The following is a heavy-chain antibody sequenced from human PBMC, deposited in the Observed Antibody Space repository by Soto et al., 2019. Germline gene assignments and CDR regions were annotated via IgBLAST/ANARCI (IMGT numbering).Heavy chain of an antibody. D-gene: IGHD5-12*01. CDR3: ARDTIVATILIDYYYYMDV. CDR1: GFTVSSNY. CDR2: IYSGGST. V-gene: IGHV3-66*01. J-gene: IGHJ6*03. Sequence: GGSLRLSCAASGFTVSSNYMSWVRQAPGKGVEWVSVIYSGGSTYYADSVKGRFTISRDNSKNTLYLKMNSLRAEDTAVYYCARDTIVATILIDYYYYMDVWGKGTTVTVSS.